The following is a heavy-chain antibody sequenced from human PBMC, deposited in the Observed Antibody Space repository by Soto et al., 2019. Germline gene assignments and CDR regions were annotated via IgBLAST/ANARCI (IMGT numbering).Heavy chain of an antibody. J-gene: IGHJ6*02. D-gene: IGHD3-10*01. CDR3: ARLRFGELPYHYYGMDV. Sequence: PGASLKISCKGSGYSFTSYWISWVRQMPGKGLEWMGRIDPSDSYTNYSPSFQGHVTISADKSISTAYLQWSSLKASDTAMHYCARLRFGELPYHYYGMDVWGQGTTVTVSS. CDR2: IDPSDSYT. CDR1: GYSFTSYW. V-gene: IGHV5-10-1*01.